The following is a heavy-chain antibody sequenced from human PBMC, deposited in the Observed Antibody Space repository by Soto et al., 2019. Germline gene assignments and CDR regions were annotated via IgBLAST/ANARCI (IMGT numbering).Heavy chain of an antibody. CDR3: ARSVGYFDWLVQYYFDY. J-gene: IGHJ4*02. Sequence: GGSLKISCAASGFTFSNYAMSWVRQAPGKGLEWVSAISGCGGSTYDAGSVQGRFRISRDNANNTLYQNTNSLRADDTAVYSCARSVGYFDWLVQYYFDYWGQGTLVTVSS. CDR2: ISGCGGST. CDR1: GFTFSNYA. V-gene: IGHV3-23*01. D-gene: IGHD3-9*01.